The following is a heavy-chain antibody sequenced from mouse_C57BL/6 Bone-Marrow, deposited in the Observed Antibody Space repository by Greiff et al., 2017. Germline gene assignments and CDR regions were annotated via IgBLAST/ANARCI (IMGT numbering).Heavy chain of an antibody. D-gene: IGHD6-1*01. J-gene: IGHJ1*03. V-gene: IGHV5-4*01. CDR2: ISDGGSYT. Sequence: EVQLVESGGGLVKPGGSLKLSCAASGFTFSRYAMSWVRQTPEKRLEWVATISDGGSYTYYPDNVKGRFTISRDNAKNNLYLQMSHLKSEDTAMYYCARKGSLLWYFDVWGTGTTVTVSS. CDR3: ARKGSLLWYFDV. CDR1: GFTFSRYA.